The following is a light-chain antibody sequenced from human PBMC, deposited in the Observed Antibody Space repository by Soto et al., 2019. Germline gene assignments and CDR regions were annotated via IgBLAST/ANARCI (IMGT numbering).Light chain of an antibody. CDR3: SSYTTSSVV. V-gene: IGLV2-14*01. CDR2: EVI. Sequence: QSALTQPASVSGSPGQSITISCTGTSSDIGGSNYVSWYQQHPGKAPKLMIYEVINRPSGVSNRFSGSKSGNTASLTISGLQAEDEADYYCSSYTTSSVVFGGGTKLTVL. J-gene: IGLJ2*01. CDR1: SSDIGGSNY.